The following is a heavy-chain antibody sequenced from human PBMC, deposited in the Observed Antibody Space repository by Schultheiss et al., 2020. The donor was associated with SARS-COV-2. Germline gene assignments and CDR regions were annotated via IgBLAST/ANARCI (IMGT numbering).Heavy chain of an antibody. CDR1: GYTFTGYY. Sequence: ASVKVSCKASGYTFTGYYILWVRQAPGQGLEWMGWINPNSGGTNFAQKFQGRVTMTRDTSISTAYMELSRLRSDDTAVYYCARLTRIPLHGMDVWGQGTTVTVSS. CDR3: ARLTRIPLHGMDV. D-gene: IGHD2-2*02. J-gene: IGHJ6*02. CDR2: INPNSGGT. V-gene: IGHV1-2*02.